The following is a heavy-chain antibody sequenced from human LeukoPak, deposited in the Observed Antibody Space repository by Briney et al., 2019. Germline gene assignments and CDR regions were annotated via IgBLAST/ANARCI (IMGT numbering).Heavy chain of an antibody. CDR3: ARDMGEGHDY. J-gene: IGHJ4*02. CDR1: GGSISSYY. CDR2: IYYSGST. D-gene: IGHD3-16*01. V-gene: IGHV4-59*01. Sequence: PSETLSLTCTVSGGSISSYYWSWIRQPPGKGLEWIGYIYYSGSTNYNPSLKSRVTISVDTSKNQFSLKLSSVTAADTAVYYCARDMGEGHDYWGQGTLVTVSS.